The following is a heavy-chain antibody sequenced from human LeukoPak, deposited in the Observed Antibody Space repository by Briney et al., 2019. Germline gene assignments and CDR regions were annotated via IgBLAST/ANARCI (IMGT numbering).Heavy chain of an antibody. J-gene: IGHJ4*02. D-gene: IGHD6-6*01. V-gene: IGHV4-61*02. CDR2: IYDSGST. CDR3: ARSTRSSSSSVDH. Sequence: KPSETLSLTCTVSGASITSASYYWIWIRQPAGKRLEWIGRIYDSGSTNYNPSLKSRVTMSVDTSKNQFSLKLSSVTAADTAIYYCARSTRSSSSSVDHWGQGTLVTVSS. CDR1: GASITSASYY.